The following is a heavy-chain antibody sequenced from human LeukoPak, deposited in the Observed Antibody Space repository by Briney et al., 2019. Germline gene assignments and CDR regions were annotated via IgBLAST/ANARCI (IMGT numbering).Heavy chain of an antibody. Sequence: PSETLSLTCTVSGGSISSSSYYWGWIRQPPGKGLEWIGSIYYSGSTYYNPSLKSRVTISVDKSKNQFSLKLSSVTAADTAVYYCATQQLVPSPFDYWGQGTLVTVSS. CDR1: GGSISSSSYY. V-gene: IGHV4-39*07. J-gene: IGHJ4*02. CDR2: IYYSGST. CDR3: ATQQLVPSPFDY. D-gene: IGHD6-13*01.